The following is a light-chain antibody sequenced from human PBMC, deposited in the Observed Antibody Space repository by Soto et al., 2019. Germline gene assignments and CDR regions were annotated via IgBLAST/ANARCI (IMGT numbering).Light chain of an antibody. CDR1: SNDVGYYDF. Sequence: QSALTQPPSASGSPGQSVTISCAGTSNDVGYYDFVSWRQQYPGKAPKVIIYDVTKRPSGVPDRFSGSRSGNTASLTISGLRAEDEAYYYCCSYAGSNNFYVFGSGTKVTVL. V-gene: IGLV2-8*01. CDR3: CSYAGSNNFYV. CDR2: DVT. J-gene: IGLJ1*01.